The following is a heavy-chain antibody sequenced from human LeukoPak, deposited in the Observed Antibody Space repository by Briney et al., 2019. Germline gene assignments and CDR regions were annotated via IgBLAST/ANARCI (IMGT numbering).Heavy chain of an antibody. CDR2: IIPILGIA. V-gene: IGHV1-69*04. J-gene: IGHJ6*02. Sequence: SVKVSCKASGGTFSSYAISWVRQAPGQGLEWMGRIIPILGIANYAQKFQGRVTITADKSTSTAYMDLNSPRSEDTAVYYCARGVGYNYGLYYHYGMDVWGQGTTVTVSS. D-gene: IGHD5-18*01. CDR3: ARGVGYNYGLYYHYGMDV. CDR1: GGTFSSYA.